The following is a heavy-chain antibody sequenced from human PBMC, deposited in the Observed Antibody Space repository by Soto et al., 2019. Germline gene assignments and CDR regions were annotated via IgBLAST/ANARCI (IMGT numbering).Heavy chain of an antibody. CDR1: GFTFSNFA. D-gene: IGHD5-12*01. Sequence: EVQLSQCGGGLVQPGGSLRLSFAASGFTFSNFALRWVRQAPGKGLDWVSDISGSGGSTYYAESGKGRFTISRDNSKNTLFLQMNSLRVEDTAVYYCAKDIVAVGGYETFDFWGQGTMVTVSS. V-gene: IGHV3-23*01. J-gene: IGHJ4*02. CDR3: AKDIVAVGGYETFDF. CDR2: ISGSGGST.